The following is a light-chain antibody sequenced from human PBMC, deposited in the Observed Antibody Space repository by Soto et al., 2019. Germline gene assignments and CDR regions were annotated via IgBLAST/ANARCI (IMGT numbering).Light chain of an antibody. CDR3: HQRQYWPPIT. V-gene: IGKV3-11*01. Sequence: FVLTQSPSTLSLSPVERATLSFITSLSVSLYLAWYQQKPGQAPRLLISDASNRATGIPARFSGSGSGTDFTLTISSLEPEDFAVYYCHQRQYWPPITFGQGTRLEIK. CDR1: LSVSLY. J-gene: IGKJ5*01. CDR2: DAS.